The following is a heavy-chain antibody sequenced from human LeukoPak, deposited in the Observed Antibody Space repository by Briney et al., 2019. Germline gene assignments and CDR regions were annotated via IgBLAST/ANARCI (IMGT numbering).Heavy chain of an antibody. D-gene: IGHD6-25*01. J-gene: IGHJ5*02. CDR1: GYTLTELS. CDR3: ATLARGYVGNNGWFDP. Sequence: ASVKVSCKVSGYTLTELSMHWVRQAPGKGLEWMGGFGPEDGETIYAQKFQGRVTMTEDTSTDTAYMELSSLRSEDTAVYYCATLARGYVGNNGWFDPWGQGTLVTVSS. CDR2: FGPEDGET. V-gene: IGHV1-24*01.